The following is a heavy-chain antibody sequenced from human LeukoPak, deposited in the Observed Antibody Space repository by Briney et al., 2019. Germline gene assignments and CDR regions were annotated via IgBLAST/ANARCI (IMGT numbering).Heavy chain of an antibody. J-gene: IGHJ6*02. CDR2: IWYDGSNK. CDR3: AREASGSPYYYYYYGMDV. V-gene: IGHV3-33*01. D-gene: IGHD1-26*01. Sequence: GGSLRLSCAASGFTFSSYGMHWVRQAPGKGLEWVAVIWYDGSNKYYADSVKGRFTISRDNSKNTLYLQMNSLRAEDTAVYYCAREASGSPYYYYYYGMDVWGQGTTVTASS. CDR1: GFTFSSYG.